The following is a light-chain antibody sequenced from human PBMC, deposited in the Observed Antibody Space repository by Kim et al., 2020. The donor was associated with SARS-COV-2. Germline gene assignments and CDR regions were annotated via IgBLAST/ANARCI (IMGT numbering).Light chain of an antibody. V-gene: IGKV3-11*01. CDR1: QSVGNN. CDR3: QLRGYWAPVT. CDR2: DAA. Sequence: SPGERATLSCRASQSVGNNLACYQQKPRRDPKILINDAANRAAGIPARLCGSGSGTNFTLSISSIEPPDVAVYYCQLRGYWAPVTFGGGTKVDIK. J-gene: IGKJ4*01.